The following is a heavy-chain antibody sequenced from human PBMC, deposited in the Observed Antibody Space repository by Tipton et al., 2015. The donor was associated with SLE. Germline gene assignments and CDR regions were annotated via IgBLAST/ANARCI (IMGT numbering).Heavy chain of an antibody. J-gene: IGHJ6*02. V-gene: IGHV4-39*01. CDR3: ARQGYSTSHGVDYFYGLDV. CDR1: GGSFTVYY. D-gene: IGHD6-6*01. Sequence: GLVKPSETLSLTCAVYGGSFTVYYWTWIRQPPGKGLEWIGSIYYSGSTYYNPSLKSRVTISVDTSKNQFSLNLSSVTAADSAIYYCARQGYSTSHGVDYFYGLDVWGQGTMVTVSS. CDR2: IYYSGST.